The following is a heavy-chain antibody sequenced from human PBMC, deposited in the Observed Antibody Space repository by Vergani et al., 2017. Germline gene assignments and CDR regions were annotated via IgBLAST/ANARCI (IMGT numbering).Heavy chain of an antibody. Sequence: EVQLVESGGGLVKPGGSLRLSCAASGFTFKSYSMNWVRQAPGKGLEWVSFISSSSDIYYADSVKGRFTISRDNAKRSLYLQMNSLRAEDTAVYYCAKDVRYGASSDYWGQGTLVTVSS. CDR3: AKDVRYGASSDY. J-gene: IGHJ4*02. D-gene: IGHD1-14*01. CDR1: GFTFKSYS. CDR2: ISSSSDI. V-gene: IGHV3-21*04.